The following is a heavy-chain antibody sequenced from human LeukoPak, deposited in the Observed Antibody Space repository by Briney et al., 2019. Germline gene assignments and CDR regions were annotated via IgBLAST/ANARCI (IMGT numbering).Heavy chain of an antibody. Sequence: GGSLRLSCAASGFTFSSYAMHWVRQAPGKGLEWVAVISYDGSNKYYADSVKGRFTISRGNSKDTLYLQMNSLRAEDTAVYYCARAASTPRRVVAAPFDYWGQGTLVTVSS. CDR2: ISYDGSNK. CDR1: GFTFSSYA. J-gene: IGHJ4*02. V-gene: IGHV3-30*14. D-gene: IGHD2-15*01. CDR3: ARAASTPRRVVAAPFDY.